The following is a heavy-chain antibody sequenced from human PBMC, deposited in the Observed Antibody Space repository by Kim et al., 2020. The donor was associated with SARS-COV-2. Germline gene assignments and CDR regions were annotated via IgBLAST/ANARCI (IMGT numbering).Heavy chain of an antibody. Sequence: GGSLRLSCAASGFTFSSYGMHWVRQAPGKGLEWVTVISYDGSNKYYADSVKGRFTISRDSSKNTLYLQMNSLRAEDTAVYYCAKAGGIPPDYWGQGTLVTVSS. V-gene: IGHV3-30*18. CDR3: AKAGGIPPDY. CDR2: ISYDGSNK. CDR1: GFTFSSYG. J-gene: IGHJ4*02. D-gene: IGHD3-16*01.